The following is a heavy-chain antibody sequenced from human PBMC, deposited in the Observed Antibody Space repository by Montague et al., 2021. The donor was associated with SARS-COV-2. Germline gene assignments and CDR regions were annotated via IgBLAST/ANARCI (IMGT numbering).Heavy chain of an antibody. CDR2: IKQSGST. CDR1: GGSFGDDH. D-gene: IGHD3-22*01. Sequence: SETLSLTCGVYGGSFGDDHWSWIRQPPGKGLEWIGDIKQSGSTNYNPSXXSRVTISVDTSRNQFSLKLTSVTAADTAVYFCARGHLSVSMIVVVFTSASYYFDYWGQGAHVTVSS. J-gene: IGHJ4*02. V-gene: IGHV4-34*01. CDR3: ARGHLSVSMIVVVFTSASYYFDY.